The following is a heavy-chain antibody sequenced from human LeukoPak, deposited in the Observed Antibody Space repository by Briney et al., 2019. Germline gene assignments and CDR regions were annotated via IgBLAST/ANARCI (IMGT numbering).Heavy chain of an antibody. CDR2: IIPIFGTA. Sequence: VASVKVSCKASGGTFSSYAISWVRQAPGQGLEWMGGIIPIFGTANYAQKFQGRVTITADESTSTAYMELSSLRSEDTAVYYCARAYCGGDCYSSAFDIWGQGTMVTVSS. D-gene: IGHD2-21*02. CDR3: ARAYCGGDCYSSAFDI. V-gene: IGHV1-69*13. CDR1: GGTFSSYA. J-gene: IGHJ3*02.